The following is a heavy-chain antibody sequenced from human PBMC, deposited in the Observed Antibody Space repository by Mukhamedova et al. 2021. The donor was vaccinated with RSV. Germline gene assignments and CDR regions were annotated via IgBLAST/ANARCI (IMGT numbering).Heavy chain of an antibody. Sequence: VAVMSHDGSNEYYVDSVKGRFTISRDNSKNTLYLQMNTLRAEDTAGYYCARAPRDYGDYVFDYWGQGTLVTVSS. D-gene: IGHD4-17*01. V-gene: IGHV3-30-3*01. J-gene: IGHJ4*02. CDR2: MSHDGSNE. CDR3: ARAPRDYGDYVFDY.